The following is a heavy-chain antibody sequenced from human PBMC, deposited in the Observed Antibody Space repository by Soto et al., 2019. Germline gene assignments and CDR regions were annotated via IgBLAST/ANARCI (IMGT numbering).Heavy chain of an antibody. Sequence: SETLSLTCAVSSGSISSSNWWSWVRQPPGKGLEWIGEIYHSGSTNYNPSLKSRVTISVDKSKNQFSLKLSSVTAADTAVYYCARGLDPGGYRQGYYYYYMDVWGKGTTVTVSS. V-gene: IGHV4-4*02. CDR2: IYHSGST. J-gene: IGHJ6*03. CDR3: ARGLDPGGYRQGYYYYYMDV. D-gene: IGHD5-12*01. CDR1: SGSISSSNW.